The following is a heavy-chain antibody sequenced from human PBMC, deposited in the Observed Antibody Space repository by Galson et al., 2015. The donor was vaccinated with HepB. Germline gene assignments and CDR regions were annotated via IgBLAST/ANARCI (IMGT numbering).Heavy chain of an antibody. CDR3: ARDRFEVTPTYDYYYYYMDV. D-gene: IGHD4-23*01. Sequence: CAISGDSVSSSSAGWNRIRQSPSRGLEWLGRTYYKSRWYNDYALSVKGRISINPDTTKNQFSLHLNSVTPEDTAVYYCARDRFEVTPTYDYYYYYMDVWGKGTTVTVSS. CDR1: GDSVSSSSAG. J-gene: IGHJ6*03. CDR2: TYYKSRWYN. V-gene: IGHV6-1*01.